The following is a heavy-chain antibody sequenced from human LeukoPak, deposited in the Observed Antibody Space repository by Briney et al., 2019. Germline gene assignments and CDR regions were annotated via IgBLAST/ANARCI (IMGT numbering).Heavy chain of an antibody. D-gene: IGHD3-22*01. CDR2: INPSSGGT. CDR1: GYTFTGYY. V-gene: IGHV1-2*02. CDR3: ASLNYYDSSGGG. J-gene: IGHJ4*02. Sequence: ASVKVSCKASGYTFTGYYMHWVRQAPGQGLEWMGWINPSSGGTNYAQKFQGRVTMTRDTSISTAYMELRSLRSDDTAVYYCASLNYYDSSGGGWGQGTLVTVSS.